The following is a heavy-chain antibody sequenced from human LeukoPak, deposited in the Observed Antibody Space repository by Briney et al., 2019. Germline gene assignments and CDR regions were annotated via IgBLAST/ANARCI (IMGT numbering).Heavy chain of an antibody. J-gene: IGHJ6*03. Sequence: GGSLRLSCSASGFTFTPYAMSWVRQAPGKGLEWVSSISGSGGSTYFADSVKGRFTISRDNSKYTLYLQMNSLRAEDTAVYYCARGTRAVPAATYYYYYYMDVWGKGTTVTVSS. D-gene: IGHD2-2*01. CDR1: GFTFTPYA. V-gene: IGHV3-23*01. CDR2: ISGSGGST. CDR3: ARGTRAVPAATYYYYYYMDV.